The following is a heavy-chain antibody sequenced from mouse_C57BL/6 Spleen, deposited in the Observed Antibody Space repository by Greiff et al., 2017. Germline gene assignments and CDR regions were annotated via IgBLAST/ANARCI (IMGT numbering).Heavy chain of an antibody. V-gene: IGHV1-81*01. CDR1: GYTFTSYG. Sequence: QVQLQQSGAELARPGASVKLSCKASGYTFTSYGISWVKQRTGQGLEWIGEIYPRSGNTYYNEKFKGKATLTADKSSSTAYMELRSLTSEGSAVYFCARGDYGSSYGYFDVWGTGTTVTVSS. D-gene: IGHD1-1*01. J-gene: IGHJ1*03. CDR3: ARGDYGSSYGYFDV. CDR2: IYPRSGNT.